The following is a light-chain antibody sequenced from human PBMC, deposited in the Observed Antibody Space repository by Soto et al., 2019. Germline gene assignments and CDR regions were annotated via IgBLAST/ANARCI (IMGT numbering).Light chain of an antibody. CDR1: SSNVGSNT. CDR2: NNN. Sequence: QSVLTQPPSASGTPGQGVTISCSGGSSNVGSNTVNWYQQLPGTAPKLLLFNNNQRPSGVPDRFSGSKSGTSASLAISGLQYEDEADYYCAAWDGSLNGVVFGGGTKLTVL. CDR3: AAWDGSLNGVV. J-gene: IGLJ3*02. V-gene: IGLV1-44*01.